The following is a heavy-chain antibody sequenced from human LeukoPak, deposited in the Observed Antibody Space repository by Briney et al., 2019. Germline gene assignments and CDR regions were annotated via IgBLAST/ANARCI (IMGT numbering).Heavy chain of an antibody. CDR3: ARDLHSSSWYTEVC. V-gene: IGHV1-69*13. CDR2: IIPIFGTA. Sequence: GASVKASCKASGGTFSSYAISWVRQAPGQGLEWMGGIIPIFGTANYAQKFQGRVTITADESTSTAYMELSSLRSEDTAVYYCARDLHSSSWYTEVCWGQGTLVTVSS. CDR1: GGTFSSYA. J-gene: IGHJ4*02. D-gene: IGHD6-13*01.